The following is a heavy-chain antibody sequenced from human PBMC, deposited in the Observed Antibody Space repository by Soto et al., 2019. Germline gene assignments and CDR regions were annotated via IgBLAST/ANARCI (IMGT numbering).Heavy chain of an antibody. J-gene: IGHJ4*02. CDR2: ISAYNGNT. Sequence: QVQLVQSGAEVKKPGASVKVSCKASGYTFTNFGISWVRQAPGQGLEWMGWISAYNGNTNYAQKFQGRVTMTTDTSTRTAYLALRSLRSDDTAVYSFARGGTPIDYWGQGALVTVSS. V-gene: IGHV1-18*01. D-gene: IGHD3-16*01. CDR1: GYTFTNFG. CDR3: ARGGTPIDY.